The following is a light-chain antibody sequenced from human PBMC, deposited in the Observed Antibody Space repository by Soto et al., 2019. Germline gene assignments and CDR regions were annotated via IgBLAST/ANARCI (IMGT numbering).Light chain of an antibody. J-gene: IGKJ4*01. V-gene: IGKV3-15*01. CDR3: QQSNNWPPLT. Sequence: EIVLTQSPGTLSLSPGERATLSCRASQSLSSSYLAWYQQKPGQAPRLLIYGVSTRATGVPARFSGSGSETDFSLTISSLQIEDFALYYCQQSNNWPPLTFGGGTKVDIK. CDR1: QSLSSSY. CDR2: GVS.